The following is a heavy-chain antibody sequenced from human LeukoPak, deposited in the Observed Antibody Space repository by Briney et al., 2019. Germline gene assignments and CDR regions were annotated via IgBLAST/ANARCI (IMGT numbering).Heavy chain of an antibody. D-gene: IGHD3-9*01. CDR2: IYYSGST. CDR1: GGSISSYY. Sequence: SETLSLTCTVSGGSISSYYWSWIRQPPGKGLEWIGYIYYSGSTYYNPSLKSRVTISVDTSKNQFSLKLSSVTAADTAVYYCARGEDFDWLLPFDYWGQGTLVTVSS. CDR3: ARGEDFDWLLPFDY. V-gene: IGHV4-59*08. J-gene: IGHJ4*02.